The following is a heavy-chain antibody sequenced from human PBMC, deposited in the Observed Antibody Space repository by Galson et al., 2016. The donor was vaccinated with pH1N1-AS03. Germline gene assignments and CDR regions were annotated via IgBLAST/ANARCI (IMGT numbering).Heavy chain of an antibody. V-gene: IGHV3-48*01. Sequence: SLRLSCAASGFTFTNYLMTWVRQAPGKGLEWVSYISSSSSTIYYVDSVKGRFTISRDNAKSSLYLQMHSLRAEDTAVYYCARTHHGDYAYYGMDVWGQGTTVTVSS. CDR3: ARTHHGDYAYYGMDV. D-gene: IGHD4-17*01. CDR2: ISSSSSTI. J-gene: IGHJ6*02. CDR1: GFTFTNYL.